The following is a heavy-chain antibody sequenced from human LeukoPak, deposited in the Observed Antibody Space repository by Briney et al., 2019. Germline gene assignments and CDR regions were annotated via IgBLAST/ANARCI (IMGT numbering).Heavy chain of an antibody. Sequence: ASVKVSCKASGYTFTSYTMHWVRQAPGQRLEWMGWINVGNGNTKYSQNFQGRVTITRDTSASTAYMELSSLRSEDTAVYYCARDKAQWLASVDYWGQGTLVTVFS. D-gene: IGHD6-19*01. CDR3: ARDKAQWLASVDY. CDR2: INVGNGNT. CDR1: GYTFTSYT. J-gene: IGHJ4*02. V-gene: IGHV1-3*01.